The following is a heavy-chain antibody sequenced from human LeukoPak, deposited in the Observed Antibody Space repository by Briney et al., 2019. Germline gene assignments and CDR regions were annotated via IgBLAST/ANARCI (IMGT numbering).Heavy chain of an antibody. CDR2: IYIGGST. V-gene: IGHV3-53*01. CDR3: ARDRAVPGRGYYFDC. J-gene: IGHJ4*02. D-gene: IGHD6-19*01. Sequence: PGGSLRLSCAASGFTVSTNYMTWVRQAPGKGLEWVSTIYIGGSTYYADSVKGRFTISRDNSKNTLYLQMNSLRAEETAVYYCARDRAVPGRGYYFDCWGQGALVTVSS. CDR1: GFTVSTNY.